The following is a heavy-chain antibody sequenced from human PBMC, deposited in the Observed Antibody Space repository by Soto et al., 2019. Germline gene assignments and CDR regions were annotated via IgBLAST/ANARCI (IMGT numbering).Heavy chain of an antibody. CDR1: GDSVSSNSAA. D-gene: IGHD1-26*01. CDR2: TYYRSKWYN. Sequence: WQTLSLTCAISGDSVSSNSAAWNWIRQSPSRGLEWLGRTYYRSKWYNDYAVSVKSRITINPDTSKNQFSLQLNSVTPEDTAVYYCAREYGGSYGPTYYYYYGMDVWGQGTTVTVSS. CDR3: AREYGGSYGPTYYYYYGMDV. V-gene: IGHV6-1*01. J-gene: IGHJ6*02.